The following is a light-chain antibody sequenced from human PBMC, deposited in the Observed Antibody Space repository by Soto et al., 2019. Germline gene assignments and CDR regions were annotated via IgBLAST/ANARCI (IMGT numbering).Light chain of an antibody. CDR1: QSVSSY. V-gene: IGKV3-11*01. J-gene: IGKJ4*01. CDR2: DAS. CDR3: QHRSNWPSLT. Sequence: EIVLTQSPATLSLSPGERATLSCRACQSVSSYLAWYQQKPGQAPRLLIYDASNRATGIPARFSGSGSGTDFTLTISSLEPEDFAVYYCQHRSNWPSLTFGGGTKVEI.